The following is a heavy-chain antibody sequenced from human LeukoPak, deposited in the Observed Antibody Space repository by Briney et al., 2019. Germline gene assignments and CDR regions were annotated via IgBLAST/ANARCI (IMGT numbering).Heavy chain of an antibody. Sequence: SETLPLTCTVSGGSISSYYWSWIRQPPGKGLEWIGYIYYSGSTNYNPSLKSRVTISVDTSKNQFSLKLSSVTAADTAVYYCARDGGGIAVAGWFDYWGQGTLVTVSS. CDR2: IYYSGST. J-gene: IGHJ4*02. D-gene: IGHD6-19*01. CDR3: ARDGGGIAVAGWFDY. V-gene: IGHV4-59*01. CDR1: GGSISSYY.